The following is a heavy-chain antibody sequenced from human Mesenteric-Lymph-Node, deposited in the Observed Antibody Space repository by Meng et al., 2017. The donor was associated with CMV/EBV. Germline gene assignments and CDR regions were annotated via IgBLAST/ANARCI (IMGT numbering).Heavy chain of an antibody. V-gene: IGHV4-59*01. CDR2: IYYSGST. Sequence: SETLSLTCTVSDGSISSYYWSWIRQPPGKGLEWIGYIYYSGSTNYNPSLKSRVTISVDTSKNQFSLKLSSVTAADTAVYYCARLKEDYGMDVWGQGTTVTVSS. CDR3: ARLKEDYGMDV. J-gene: IGHJ6*02. CDR1: DGSISSYY.